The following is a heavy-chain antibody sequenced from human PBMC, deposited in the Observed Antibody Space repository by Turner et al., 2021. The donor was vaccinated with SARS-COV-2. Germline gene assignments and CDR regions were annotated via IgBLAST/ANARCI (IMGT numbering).Heavy chain of an antibody. J-gene: IGHJ4*02. CDR1: GGSFSSYA. CDR2: IITFYGTT. D-gene: IGHD4-17*01. V-gene: IGHV1-69*06. CDR3: ARCTSYGDYGNYSDY. Sequence: QVQLVQSGAEVKKPGSSVKVSCTAAGGSFSSYANSWVRQAPGQGIGWKGGIITFYGTTNYAQKFQGRGTITTDKYTSTDYMELSSLRSEDTAVYYCARCTSYGDYGNYSDYWGQGTLVTVSS.